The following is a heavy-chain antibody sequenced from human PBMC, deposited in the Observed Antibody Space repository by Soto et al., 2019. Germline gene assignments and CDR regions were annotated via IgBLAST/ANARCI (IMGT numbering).Heavy chain of an antibody. J-gene: IGHJ6*02. Sequence: QVQLVQSGAEVKKPGASVKVSCKASGYTLTSYDINWVRQATGQGLEWMGWMNPNSGDRGYAQKFQGRVTMTGNTSISIGYMELRSLRSEDTAVYYCARGSWFWELGNFDYGLDVWGQGTTVTVSS. CDR1: GYTLTSYD. V-gene: IGHV1-8*01. D-gene: IGHD3-10*01. CDR3: ARGSWFWELGNFDYGLDV. CDR2: MNPNSGDR.